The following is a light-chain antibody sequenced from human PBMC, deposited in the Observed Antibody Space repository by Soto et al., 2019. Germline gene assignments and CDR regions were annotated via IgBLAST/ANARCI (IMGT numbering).Light chain of an antibody. J-gene: IGLJ3*02. CDR1: SSNFGAPYD. V-gene: IGLV1-40*01. CDR3: QSYDTRLGAEL. Sequence: QAVVTQPPSVSGAPGQRVTLSCTGSSSNFGAPYDVHWYQHIPGKAPKLIIFGNTNRPSGVPDRFSGSRSGTSASLVIAGLQPEDEAHYYCQSYDTRLGAELFGGGTQLTVL. CDR2: GNT.